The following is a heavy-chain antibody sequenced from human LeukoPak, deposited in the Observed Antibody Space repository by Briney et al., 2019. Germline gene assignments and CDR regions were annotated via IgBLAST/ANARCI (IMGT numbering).Heavy chain of an antibody. D-gene: IGHD3-16*01. CDR2: TYHSGST. J-gene: IGHJ4*02. CDR1: GGSISSGGYS. V-gene: IGHV4-30-2*01. Sequence: SQTLSLTCAVSGGSISSGGYSWSWIRQPPGKGLEWIGYTYHSGSTYYNPSLKSRVTISVDRSKNQFSLKLSSVTAADTAVYYCARGGDFDYWGQGTLVTISS. CDR3: ARGGDFDY.